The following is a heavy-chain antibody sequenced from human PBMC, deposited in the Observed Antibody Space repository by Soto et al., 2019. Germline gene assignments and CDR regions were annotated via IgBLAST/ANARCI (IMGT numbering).Heavy chain of an antibody. J-gene: IGHJ3*02. V-gene: IGHV1-46*03. CDR3: ARAGGQQLVGDAFDI. CDR2: INPSGGST. D-gene: IGHD6-13*01. CDR1: GYTFTSYY. Sequence: QVQLVQSGAEVKKPGASVKVFCKASGYTFTSYYMHWVRQAPGQGLEWMGIINPSGGSTSYAQKFQGRVTMTRDTSNSKVYMELSSLRSEDTAVYYCARAGGQQLVGDAFDIWGQGTMVTVSS.